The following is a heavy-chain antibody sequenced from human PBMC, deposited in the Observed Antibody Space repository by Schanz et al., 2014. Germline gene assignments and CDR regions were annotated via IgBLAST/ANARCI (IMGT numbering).Heavy chain of an antibody. CDR2: ISGSNGNT. V-gene: IGHV1-18*01. CDR1: GYTFISYG. CDR3: ARSNYYDNSDYYNSFDY. D-gene: IGHD3-22*01. Sequence: QVLQVQSGAEVRKPGASVKVSCKASGYTFISYGISWVRQAPGQGLEWLGWISGSNGNTNYTQKFQGRVTNTADKSTSTAYMDLSSLRPEDTAVYYCARSNYYDNSDYYNSFDYWGQGTLVTVSS. J-gene: IGHJ4*02.